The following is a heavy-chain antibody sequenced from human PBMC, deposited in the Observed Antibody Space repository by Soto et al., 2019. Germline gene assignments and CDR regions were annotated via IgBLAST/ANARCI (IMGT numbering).Heavy chain of an antibody. V-gene: IGHV3-23*01. J-gene: IGHJ4*02. CDR3: AKVTVSLKPFDY. Sequence: EVQLLDSGGGLAQPGGSLRLSCAASGFTFGNYAMNWVRQAPGKGLEWVSTVTGNGAGTYYADSVKGRFTISRDNSTSTLYLQRNNLRAEATAIYSCAKVTVSLKPFDYWGQGTLVTVSS. D-gene: IGHD4-4*01. CDR1: GFTFGNYA. CDR2: VTGNGAGT.